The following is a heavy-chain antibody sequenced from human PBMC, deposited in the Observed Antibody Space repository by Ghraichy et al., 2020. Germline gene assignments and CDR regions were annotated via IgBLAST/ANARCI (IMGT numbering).Heavy chain of an antibody. D-gene: IGHD7-27*01. J-gene: IGHJ3*02. CDR3: ARVKGTGGEAFDI. Sequence: SETLSLTCTVSGGSVSSGSYYWSWIRQPPGKGLEWIGYIYYSGSTNYNPSLKSRVTISVDTSKNQFSLKLSSVTAADTAVYYCARVKGTGGEAFDIWGQGTMVTVSS. CDR1: GGSVSSGSYY. V-gene: IGHV4-61*01. CDR2: IYYSGST.